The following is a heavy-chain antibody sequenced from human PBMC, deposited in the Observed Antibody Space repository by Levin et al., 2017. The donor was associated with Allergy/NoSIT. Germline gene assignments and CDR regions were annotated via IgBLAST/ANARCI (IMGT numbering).Heavy chain of an antibody. CDR1: GFTFSSYA. J-gene: IGHJ2*01. V-gene: IGHV3-23*01. CDR2: ISGSGGST. CDR3: AKVGHYGWYFDL. Sequence: AASVKVSCAASGFTFSSYALSWVRQAPGKGLEWVSAISGSGGSTYYADSVKGRFTISRDNSKNTLYLQMNSLRAEDTAVYYCAKVGHYGWYFDLWGRGTLVTVSS. D-gene: IGHD4-17*01.